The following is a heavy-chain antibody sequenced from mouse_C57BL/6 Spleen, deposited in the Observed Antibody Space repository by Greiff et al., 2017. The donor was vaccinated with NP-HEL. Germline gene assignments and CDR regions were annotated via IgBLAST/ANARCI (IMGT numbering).Heavy chain of an antibody. CDR1: GFTFSSYA. Sequence: EVQVVESGGGLVKPGGSLKLSCAASGFTFSSYAMSWVRQTPEKRLEWVATISDGGSYTYYPDNVKGRFTISRDNAKNNLYLQMSHLKSEDTAMYYCAREAVVAPLDYWGQGTTLTVSS. J-gene: IGHJ2*01. V-gene: IGHV5-4*01. CDR3: AREAVVAPLDY. CDR2: ISDGGSYT. D-gene: IGHD1-1*01.